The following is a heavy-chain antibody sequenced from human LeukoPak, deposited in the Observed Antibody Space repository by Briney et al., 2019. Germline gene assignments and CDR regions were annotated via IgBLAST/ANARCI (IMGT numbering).Heavy chain of an antibody. CDR3: ASDGRYYDFSGDFDY. Sequence: GGSLRLSCVASGFTFSSFAMHWVRQAPGKGLEWVAVMSSDGSYTSYADSVKGRFIISRDNVKNSVDLQLTSVSPEDTAVYYCASDGRYYDFSGDFDYWGQGTLVIVSS. D-gene: IGHD3-22*01. J-gene: IGHJ4*02. CDR2: MSSDGSYT. V-gene: IGHV3-30*04. CDR1: GFTFSSFA.